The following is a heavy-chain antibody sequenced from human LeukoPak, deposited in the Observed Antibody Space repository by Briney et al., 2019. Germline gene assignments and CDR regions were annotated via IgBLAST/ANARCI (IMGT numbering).Heavy chain of an antibody. Sequence: GGSLRLSCAASGFIFSSYAMSWVRQAPGMGLESVSAISGSGSSTYYADSVKGRFTISRDNSKNTVYLQMNSLRAEDTAVYYCAKDLTGTTHYYYGMDVWGQGTTVTVSS. CDR3: AKDLTGTTHYYYGMDV. CDR2: ISGSGSST. CDR1: GFIFSSYA. J-gene: IGHJ6*02. V-gene: IGHV3-23*01. D-gene: IGHD1-7*01.